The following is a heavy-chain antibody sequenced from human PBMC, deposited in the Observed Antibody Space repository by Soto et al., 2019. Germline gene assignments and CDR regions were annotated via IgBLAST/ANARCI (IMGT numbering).Heavy chain of an antibody. D-gene: IGHD5-12*01. V-gene: IGHV3-30-3*01. Sequence: QVQLVESGGGVVQPGRSLRLSCAASGLTLSNYAMHWVRRAPGKGLEWVAVVSYDGSNRYYADSVKGRFTISRDNSKNSLYLQMNSLSAEDTAVYYCARVTQEVAADYWGQGTLFTVSS. CDR3: ARVTQEVAADY. CDR1: GLTLSNYA. CDR2: VSYDGSNR. J-gene: IGHJ4*02.